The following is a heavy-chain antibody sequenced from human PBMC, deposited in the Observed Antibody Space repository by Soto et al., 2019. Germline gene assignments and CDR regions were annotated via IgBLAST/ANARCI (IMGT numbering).Heavy chain of an antibody. CDR1: GYTFTSYG. Sequence: QVQLVQSGAEVKKPGASVKVSCNASGYTFTSYGISWVRQAPGQGLEWMGWISAYNGNTNYAQKLQGRVTMTTDTTTSTAYMELMRLRSADTAVYYCARDVVRQQWLSGWFDPWGQGTLVTVSS. CDR3: ARDVVRQQWLSGWFDP. CDR2: ISAYNGNT. D-gene: IGHD6-19*01. V-gene: IGHV1-18*01. J-gene: IGHJ5*02.